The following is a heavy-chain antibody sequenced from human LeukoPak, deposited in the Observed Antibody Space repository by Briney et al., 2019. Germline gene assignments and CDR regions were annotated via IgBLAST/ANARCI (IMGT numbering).Heavy chain of an antibody. CDR3: AKDRGTRRLRFLEWLFDY. V-gene: IGHV3-48*01. Sequence: GGSLRLSCAASGFTFSGYSMNWVRQAPGKGLEWISYISSSGSTIDYADSVKGRFTISRDNSKNTLYLQMNSLRAEDTAVYYCAKDRGTRRLRFLEWLFDYWGQGTLVTVSS. CDR2: ISSSGSTI. D-gene: IGHD3-3*01. CDR1: GFTFSGYS. J-gene: IGHJ4*02.